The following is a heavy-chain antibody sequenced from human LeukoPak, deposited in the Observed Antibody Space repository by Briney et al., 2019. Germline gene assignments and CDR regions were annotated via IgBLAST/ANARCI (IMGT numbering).Heavy chain of an antibody. D-gene: IGHD3-22*01. J-gene: IGHJ4*02. CDR1: GGSLSNYY. CDR3: AKGPYYYDSSGYYYPTGFDY. V-gene: IGHV4-34*01. CDR2: INRSGSA. Sequence: SETLSLTCGVYGGSLSNYYWTWIRQPPGKGLEWIGEINRSGSANYSPSLKSRVTLSIDTTKNQFSLKLRSVTAADTAVYFCAKGPYYYDSSGYYYPTGFDYWGQGIQVTVSS.